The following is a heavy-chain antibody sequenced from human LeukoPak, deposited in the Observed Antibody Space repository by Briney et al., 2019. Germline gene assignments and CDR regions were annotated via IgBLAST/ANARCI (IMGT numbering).Heavy chain of an antibody. CDR1: GYTFTTYG. J-gene: IGHJ4*02. CDR2: SSPYNGNT. CDR3: ARGGNSGWRTPNDDY. D-gene: IGHD6-19*01. V-gene: IGHV1-18*01. Sequence: ASVKVSCKASGYTFTTYGISWVRQAPGQGLEWMGWSSPYNGNTNYAQKFRGRVTMTTDTSTSTAYMELRSLRSDDAAVYYCARGGNSGWRTPNDDYWGQGTRVTVSS.